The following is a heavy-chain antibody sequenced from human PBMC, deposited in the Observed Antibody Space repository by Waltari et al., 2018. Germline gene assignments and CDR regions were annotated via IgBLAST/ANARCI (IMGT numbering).Heavy chain of an antibody. Sequence: QVQLQESGPGLVKPSETLSLTCTVSGGSISSYYWSWIRQPPGKGLEWIGYIYYSGSTNYTPSLKSRVTISVDTSKNQFSLKLGSVTAADTAVYYCARGRFLEWLSTGLHWFDPWGQGTLVTVSS. CDR3: ARGRFLEWLSTGLHWFDP. CDR2: IYYSGST. V-gene: IGHV4-59*01. D-gene: IGHD3-3*01. J-gene: IGHJ5*02. CDR1: GGSISSYY.